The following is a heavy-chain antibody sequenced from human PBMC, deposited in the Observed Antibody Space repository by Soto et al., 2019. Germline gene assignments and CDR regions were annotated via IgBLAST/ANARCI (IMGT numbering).Heavy chain of an antibody. CDR2: ISGYNGNT. CDR1: GYSFNSYG. CDR3: ARGTMVTTEPVYWYFDL. Sequence: QAQLVQSGAEVKKPGASEKVSCKASGYSFNSYGITWVRQAPGQGLEWMGWISGYNGNTNYPQKLQGRVTMTTDTSTSTAYLELGSLRSDDTAVYYCARGTMVTTEPVYWYFDLWGRGTLVTVSS. J-gene: IGHJ2*01. D-gene: IGHD4-17*01. V-gene: IGHV1-18*01.